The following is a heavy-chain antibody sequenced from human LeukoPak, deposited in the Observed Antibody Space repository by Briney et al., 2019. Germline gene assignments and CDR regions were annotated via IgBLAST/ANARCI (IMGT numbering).Heavy chain of an antibody. J-gene: IGHJ5*02. Sequence: ASVKVSCKASGYTFTSYDINWVRQATGQGLEWMGWMNPNSGNTGYAQKFQGRVTITADESTSTAYMELSSLRSEDTAVYYCARDQIAVAAVEFDPWGQGTLVTVSS. CDR2: MNPNSGNT. D-gene: IGHD6-19*01. CDR1: GYTFTSYD. CDR3: ARDQIAVAAVEFDP. V-gene: IGHV1-8*03.